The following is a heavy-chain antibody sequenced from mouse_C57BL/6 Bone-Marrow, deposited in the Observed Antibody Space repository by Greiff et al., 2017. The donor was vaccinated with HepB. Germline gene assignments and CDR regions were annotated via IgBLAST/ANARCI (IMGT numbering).Heavy chain of an antibody. Sequence: QVHLKQSGPGLVQPSQSLSITCTVSGFSLTSYGVHWVRQSPGKGLEWLGVIWRGGSTDYNAAFLSRLSITKDNSKSQVFFKMNSLQADDTAIYYCAKYYDYDDYAMDYWGQGTSVTVSS. D-gene: IGHD2-4*01. CDR1: GFSLTSYG. V-gene: IGHV2-5*01. CDR3: AKYYDYDDYAMDY. CDR2: IWRGGST. J-gene: IGHJ4*01.